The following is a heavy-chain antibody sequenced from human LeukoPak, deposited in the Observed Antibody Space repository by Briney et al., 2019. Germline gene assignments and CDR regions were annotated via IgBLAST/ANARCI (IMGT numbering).Heavy chain of an antibody. J-gene: IGHJ4*02. V-gene: IGHV3-23*01. CDR1: GFTFTNYA. CDR2: VTASGENT. Sequence: GRSLRLSCAASGFTFTNYAMSWVRQAPGKGLQWVSGVTASGENTYYADSVTGRFTISRDNSKNMLYLQMNSLRAEDTAVYYCAKDGLGRATIREFDHWGQGTLATVSS. D-gene: IGHD5-24*01. CDR3: AKDGLGRATIREFDH.